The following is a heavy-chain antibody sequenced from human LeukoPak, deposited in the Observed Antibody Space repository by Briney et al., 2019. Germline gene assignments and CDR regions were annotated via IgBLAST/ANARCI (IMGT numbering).Heavy chain of an antibody. J-gene: IGHJ5*02. CDR3: ARDPILYYYDSSGYQEYNWFDP. Sequence: ASVKVSCKTSGYPFSRYLISWVRQAPGQGLEWMGWISAYNGNTNYAQKLQGRVTMTTDTSTSTAYMELRSLRSDDTAVYYCARDPILYYYDSSGYQEYNWFDPWGQGTLVTVSS. D-gene: IGHD3-22*01. V-gene: IGHV1-18*01. CDR1: GYPFSRYL. CDR2: ISAYNGNT.